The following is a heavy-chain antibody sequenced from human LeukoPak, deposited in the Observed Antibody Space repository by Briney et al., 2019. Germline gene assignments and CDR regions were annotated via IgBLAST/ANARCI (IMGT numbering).Heavy chain of an antibody. CDR2: IYYSGST. CDR1: GGSISSYY. J-gene: IGHJ3*02. V-gene: IGHV4-59*08. CDR3: ARIMLGDSRGYYYGLAAFDI. Sequence: SETLSLTCTVSGGSISSYYWSWIRQPPGKGLEWIGYIYYSGSTNYNPSLKSRVTISVDTSKNQFSLKLSSVTAADTAVYYCARIMLGDSRGYYYGLAAFDIWGQGTMVTVSS. D-gene: IGHD3-22*01.